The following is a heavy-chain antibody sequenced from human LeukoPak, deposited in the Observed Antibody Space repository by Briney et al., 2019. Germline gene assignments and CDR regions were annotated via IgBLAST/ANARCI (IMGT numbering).Heavy chain of an antibody. D-gene: IGHD3-10*01. CDR1: GDSISSYY. J-gene: IGHJ5*02. Sequence: SETLSLTCTVSGDSISSYYWSWIRQPPGKGLEWIGYMHYSGTTNHNPSLKSRVTISVDTSKNHFSLKLTSVTAADTAVYYCARHATYYGSGSYLNWFDPWGQGTLVTVSS. CDR2: MHYSGTT. V-gene: IGHV4-59*08. CDR3: ARHATYYGSGSYLNWFDP.